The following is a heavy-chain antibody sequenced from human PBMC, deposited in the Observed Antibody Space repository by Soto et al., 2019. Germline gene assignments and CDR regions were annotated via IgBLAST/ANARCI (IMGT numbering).Heavy chain of an antibody. D-gene: IGHD2-15*01. V-gene: IGHV3-23*01. CDR2: ISGSGGST. CDR1: GFTFSSYA. J-gene: IGHJ4*02. CDR3: ARYAWAATPWVVEYYFDY. Sequence: EVQLLESGGGLVQPGGSLRLSCAASGFTFSSYAMSWVRQAPGKGLEWVSAISGSGGSTYYADSVKGRFTISRDNSKNTLYLQMNSLRAEDTAVYYCARYAWAATPWVVEYYFDYWGQGTLVTVSS.